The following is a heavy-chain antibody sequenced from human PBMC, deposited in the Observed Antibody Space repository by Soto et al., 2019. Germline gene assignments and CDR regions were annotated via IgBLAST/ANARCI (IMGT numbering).Heavy chain of an antibody. D-gene: IGHD5-18*01. CDR3: ARPTAVGKYYYYGMDV. Sequence: ASVKVSCKASGYTFTSYYMHWVRQAPGQGLEWMGIINPSGGSTSYAQKFQGRVTMTRDTSTSTVYMELSSLRSEDTAVYYCARPTAVGKYYYYGMDVWSQRTTGTVSS. J-gene: IGHJ6*02. V-gene: IGHV1-46*01. CDR2: INPSGGST. CDR1: GYTFTSYY.